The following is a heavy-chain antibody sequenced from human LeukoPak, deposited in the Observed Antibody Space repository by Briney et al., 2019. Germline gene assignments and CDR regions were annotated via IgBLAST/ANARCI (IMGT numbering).Heavy chain of an antibody. CDR3: AKRGYYDSAALRDSFDS. V-gene: IGHV3-23*01. Sequence: PGGSLRLSCAASGFTFNDYAISWVRQPPGKGLDWFAAISVSGENTHYADSVRGRFTISRDNSKNTVSVYMISLRAEEAAVYYCAKRGYYDSAALRDSFDSWRQGTMVTVSS. D-gene: IGHD3-22*01. J-gene: IGHJ4*02. CDR2: ISVSGENT. CDR1: GFTFNDYA.